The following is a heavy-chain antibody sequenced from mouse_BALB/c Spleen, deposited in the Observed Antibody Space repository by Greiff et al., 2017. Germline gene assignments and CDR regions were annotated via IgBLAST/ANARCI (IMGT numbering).Heavy chain of an antibody. Sequence: EVKLVESGGGLVKPGGSLKLSCAASGFTFSSYAMSWVRQTPEKRLEWVASISSGGGSTYYPDTVKGRFTISRDNAKNTLYLQMSSLKSEDTAMYYCSRHNHYAMDYWGQGTSVTVAS. CDR1: GFTFSSYA. V-gene: IGHV5-12-1*01. CDR2: ISSGGGST. J-gene: IGHJ4*01. CDR3: SRHNHYAMDY.